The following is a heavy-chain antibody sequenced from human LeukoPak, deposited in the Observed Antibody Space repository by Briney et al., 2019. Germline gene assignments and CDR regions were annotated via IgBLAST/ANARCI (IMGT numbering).Heavy chain of an antibody. D-gene: IGHD2-2*01. CDR2: IYTSGST. CDR3: ARDSPVMVPAAMGWFDP. V-gene: IGHV4-4*07. CDR1: GGSISSYY. Sequence: PSETLSLTCTVSGGSISSYYWSWIRQPAGKGLEWIGRIYTSGSTNYNPSLKGRVTMSVDTSKNQFSLKLSSVTAADTAVYYCARDSPVMVPAAMGWFDPWGQGTLVTVSS. J-gene: IGHJ5*02.